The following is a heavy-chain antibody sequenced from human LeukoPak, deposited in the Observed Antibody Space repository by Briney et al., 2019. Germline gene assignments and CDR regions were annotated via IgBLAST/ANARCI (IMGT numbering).Heavy chain of an antibody. Sequence: SETLSLTCTVSDNSISSFYWSWIRQPPGKGLEWIGFVYKTGHTNYNPSLKSRVAISLDGSKSQVSLRLTSVTAADTAVYYCARARSGLDYWGQGTLVTVSS. CDR1: DNSISSFY. J-gene: IGHJ4*02. CDR2: VYKTGHT. V-gene: IGHV4-59*08. D-gene: IGHD2-15*01. CDR3: ARARSGLDY.